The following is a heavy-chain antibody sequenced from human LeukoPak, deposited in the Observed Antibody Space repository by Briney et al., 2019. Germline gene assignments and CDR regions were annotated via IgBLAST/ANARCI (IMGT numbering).Heavy chain of an antibody. D-gene: IGHD5-18*01. CDR2: ISSSSSYI. Sequence: GGSLRLSCAASGFTFSSYSMNWVRQAPGKGLEWVSSISSSSSYIYYADSVKGRFTISRDNAKNSLYLQMNSLRAEDTAVYYCARDTGYGYGPGYYYYGMDVWGQGTTVTVSS. J-gene: IGHJ6*02. CDR3: ARDTGYGYGPGYYYYGMDV. V-gene: IGHV3-21*01. CDR1: GFTFSSYS.